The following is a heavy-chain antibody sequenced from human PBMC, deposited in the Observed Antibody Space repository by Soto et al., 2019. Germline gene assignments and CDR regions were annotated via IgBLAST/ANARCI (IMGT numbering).Heavy chain of an antibody. CDR1: GYTFTTYY. J-gene: IGHJ4*02. CDR2: XXXXXXXT. CDR3: ATRDPGHY. V-gene: IGHV1-46*01. Sequence: ASVKVSCKASGYTFTTYYMHWVRQAPGQGLEWXXXXXXXXXXTSYAQKFQGRVTMTRDTSTSTVYMELSSLRSEDTAVYYCATRDPGHYWGQGTLVTVSS.